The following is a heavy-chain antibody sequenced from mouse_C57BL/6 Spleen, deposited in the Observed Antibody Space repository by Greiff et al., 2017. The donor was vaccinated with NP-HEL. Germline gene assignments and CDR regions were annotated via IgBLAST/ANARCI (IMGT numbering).Heavy chain of an antibody. D-gene: IGHD2-1*01. CDR2: IDHSDSYT. CDR1: GYTFTSYW. Sequence: VQLQQPGAELVMPGASVKLSCKASGYTFTSYWLHWVKQRPGQGLEWIGEIDHSDSYTNYNQKFKGKSTLTVDKSSSTAYMQLSSLTSEDAAVYYCARRYGKGWYFDVWGTGTTVTVSS. V-gene: IGHV1-69*01. J-gene: IGHJ1*03. CDR3: ARRYGKGWYFDV.